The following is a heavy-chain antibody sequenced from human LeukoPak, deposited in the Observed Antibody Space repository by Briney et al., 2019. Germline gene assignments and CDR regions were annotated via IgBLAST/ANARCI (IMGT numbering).Heavy chain of an antibody. Sequence: PGGSLRLSCAASGFTFSSYSMNWVRQAPGKGLEWVSYISSSSSTIYYADSVKGRFTISRDNAKNSLYLQMNSPRDEDTAVYYCARGLGYCSGGSCHNWFDPWGQGTLVTVSS. J-gene: IGHJ5*02. CDR3: ARGLGYCSGGSCHNWFDP. D-gene: IGHD2-15*01. CDR1: GFTFSSYS. V-gene: IGHV3-48*02. CDR2: ISSSSSTI.